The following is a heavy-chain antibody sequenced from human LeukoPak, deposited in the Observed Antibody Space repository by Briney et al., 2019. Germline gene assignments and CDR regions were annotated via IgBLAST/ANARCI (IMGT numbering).Heavy chain of an antibody. Sequence: GGSLILSCAASGFTFSDHYIDWVRQAPGKGLEWVGRSRDRDNNYSTEYAASVKGRFTISRDNSKNTLYLQMNSLRAEDTAVYYCAKDGRSSGWYDFDYWGQGTLVTVSS. J-gene: IGHJ4*02. V-gene: IGHV3-72*01. CDR3: AKDGRSSGWYDFDY. D-gene: IGHD6-19*01. CDR2: SRDRDNNYST. CDR1: GFTFSDHY.